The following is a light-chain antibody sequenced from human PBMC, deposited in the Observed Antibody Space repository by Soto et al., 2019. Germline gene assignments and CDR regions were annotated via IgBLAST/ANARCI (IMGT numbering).Light chain of an antibody. CDR3: QQRYNWPLT. J-gene: IGKJ4*01. V-gene: IGKV3-11*01. Sequence: EIVLTQSPGTLSLSPGERATLSCRASQSVSRYLAWYQQKPGQAPSLLIYDTSNRATDIPARFSGSGSWTDFTLTITSLKPEDFAVYYCQQRYNWPLTFGGGTKVEIK. CDR1: QSVSRY. CDR2: DTS.